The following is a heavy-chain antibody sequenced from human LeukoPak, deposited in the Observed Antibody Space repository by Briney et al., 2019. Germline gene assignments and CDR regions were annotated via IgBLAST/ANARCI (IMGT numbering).Heavy chain of an antibody. CDR1: GFTFSSYW. V-gene: IGHV3-7*01. CDR2: IKQDGSEK. Sequence: GGSLRLSCAASGFTFSSYWMTWVRHLPGKGLEWVAKIKQDGSEKYYVDSVKGRFTISRDNTRDSLYLQMNSLRAEDTAVYYCGRGHWGLDYWGQGTLVTVSS. D-gene: IGHD7-27*01. J-gene: IGHJ4*02. CDR3: GRGHWGLDY.